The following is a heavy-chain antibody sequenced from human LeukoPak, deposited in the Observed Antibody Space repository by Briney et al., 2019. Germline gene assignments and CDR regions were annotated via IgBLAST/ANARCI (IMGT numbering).Heavy chain of an antibody. CDR3: ADIGRGDTATGHDY. Sequence: GSSVKVSCKASGGTFSSYAISWVRQAPGQGLEWMGRIIPILGIANYAQKFQGRVTITADKSTSTAYMELSSLRSEDTAVYYCADIGRGDTATGHDYWGQGTLVTVSS. CDR2: IIPILGIA. D-gene: IGHD5-18*01. J-gene: IGHJ4*02. CDR1: GGTFSSYA. V-gene: IGHV1-69*04.